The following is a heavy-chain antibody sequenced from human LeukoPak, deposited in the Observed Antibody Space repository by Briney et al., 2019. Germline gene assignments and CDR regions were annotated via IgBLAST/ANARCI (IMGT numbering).Heavy chain of an antibody. CDR1: GFTFSSYS. CDR2: ISGSGGST. CDR3: AKIYSNYDYYYYGMDV. V-gene: IGHV3-23*01. D-gene: IGHD4-11*01. J-gene: IGHJ6*02. Sequence: GGSLRLSCAASGFTFSSYSMNWVRQAPGKGLEWVSAISGSGGSTYYADSVKGRFTISRDNSKNTLYLQMNSLRAEDTAVYYCAKIYSNYDYYYYGMDVWGQGTTVTVSS.